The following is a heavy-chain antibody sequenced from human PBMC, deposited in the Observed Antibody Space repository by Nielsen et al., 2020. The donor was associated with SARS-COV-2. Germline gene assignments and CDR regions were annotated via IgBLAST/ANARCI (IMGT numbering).Heavy chain of an antibody. Sequence: ESLKISCAASGFTFSSYSMNWVRQSPGKGLEWIGEVSHSGSTIYNPSLKSRVTLSMDKSKSQFSLRLTSVSAADTAVYFCARGNLVVVPSPILGLGPFFYYFSLDVWGKGTTVTVSS. J-gene: IGHJ6*03. CDR1: GFTFSSYSM. CDR3: ARGNLVVVPSPILGLGPFFYYFSLDV. CDR2: VSHSGST. V-gene: IGHV4/OR15-8*01. D-gene: IGHD2-21*01.